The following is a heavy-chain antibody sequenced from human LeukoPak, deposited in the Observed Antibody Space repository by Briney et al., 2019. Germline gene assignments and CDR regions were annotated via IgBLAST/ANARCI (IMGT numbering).Heavy chain of an antibody. CDR2: ISWNSGSI. CDR1: GFTFSSYV. Sequence: GGSLRLSCAASGFTFSSYVMHWVRLAPGKGLEWVSGISWNSGSIGYADSVKGRFTISRDNAKNSLYLQMNSLRAEDMALYYCATVGPGDAFDIWGQGTMVTVSS. V-gene: IGHV3-9*03. J-gene: IGHJ3*02. D-gene: IGHD1-26*01. CDR3: ATVGPGDAFDI.